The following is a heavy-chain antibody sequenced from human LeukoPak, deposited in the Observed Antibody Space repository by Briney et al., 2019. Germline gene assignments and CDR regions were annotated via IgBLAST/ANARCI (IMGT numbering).Heavy chain of an antibody. J-gene: IGHJ4*02. CDR3: AREGYYGSGSPPSLYFDY. CDR2: TSSDLNVK. D-gene: IGHD3-10*01. V-gene: IGHV3-30-3*01. CDR1: GFTFRNYV. Sequence: GGSLRLSCAASGFTFRNYVIHWVRQAPGKGLEWVAVTSSDLNVKLYADSVKGRFTFSRDNSRSTLYLQMNSLRPEDTAIYYCAREGYYGSGSPPSLYFDYWGQGTLVTVSS.